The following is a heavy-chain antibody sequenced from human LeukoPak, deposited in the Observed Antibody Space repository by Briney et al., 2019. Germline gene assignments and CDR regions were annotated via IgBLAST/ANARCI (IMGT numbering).Heavy chain of an antibody. Sequence: SQTLSLTCTVCGGSISSGDYYWSWIRQPPGKGLEWIGYIYYSGSTYYNPSLKSRVTISVDTSKNQFSLKLSSVTAADTAVYYCARVYDFWSGYLVDPWGQGTLVTVSS. J-gene: IGHJ5*02. CDR1: GGSISSGDYY. D-gene: IGHD3-3*01. CDR2: IYYSGST. V-gene: IGHV4-30-4*08. CDR3: ARVYDFWSGYLVDP.